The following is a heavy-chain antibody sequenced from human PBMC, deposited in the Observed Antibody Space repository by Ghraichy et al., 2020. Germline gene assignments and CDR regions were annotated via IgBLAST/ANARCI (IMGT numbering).Heavy chain of an antibody. Sequence: SCAASGFTFSYYSMHWVRQAPGKGLECVSYISSSGSTIYYTDSVKGRFTISRDNAKNSLYLQMNSLRDEDTALYYCARGSDFFDATPPGPDFWGQGTLVTVSS. CDR3: ARGSDFFDATPPGPDF. CDR2: ISSSGSTI. CDR1: GFTFSYYS. D-gene: IGHD2-15*01. V-gene: IGHV3-48*02. J-gene: IGHJ4*02.